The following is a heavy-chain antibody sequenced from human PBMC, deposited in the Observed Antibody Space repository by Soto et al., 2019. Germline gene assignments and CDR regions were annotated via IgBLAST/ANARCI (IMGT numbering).Heavy chain of an antibody. CDR1: GGSISSSSYY. J-gene: IGHJ5*02. D-gene: IGHD6-19*01. CDR3: ARILWSSGWSRFDP. V-gene: IGHV4-39*01. CDR2: IYYSGNT. Sequence: QLLESGPGLVKPSETLSLTCSVSGGSISSSSYYWGWLRQPPVKGLEWVGSIYYSGNTYYNASLKSRVTISVDTSKNQFSLNLSSVTAADTAVYYCARILWSSGWSRFDPWGQGTLVIVSS.